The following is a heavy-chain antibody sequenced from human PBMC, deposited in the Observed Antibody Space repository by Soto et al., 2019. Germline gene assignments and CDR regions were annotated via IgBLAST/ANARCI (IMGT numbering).Heavy chain of an antibody. D-gene: IGHD6-6*01. V-gene: IGHV1-69*13. J-gene: IGHJ6*02. CDR1: GWTFSSYA. CDR2: IIPIFGTE. CDR3: ARIADRPDYYYSGMDV. Sequence: GSSVEVSCKGSGWTFSSYAISWVRKAPGQGLEWMGGIIPIFGTENYAQKFQGRVTITADESTSTAYMELSSLRSEDTAVYYCARIADRPDYYYSGMDVWGQGTTVTSP.